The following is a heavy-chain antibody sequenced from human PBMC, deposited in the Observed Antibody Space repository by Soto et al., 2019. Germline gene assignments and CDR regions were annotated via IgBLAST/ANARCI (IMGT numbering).Heavy chain of an antibody. V-gene: IGHV3-30-3*01. CDR1: VFTFSRYA. J-gene: IGHJ4*02. CDR2: ISRDGSSK. Sequence: GSLRLSCAAPVFTFSRYAMHWVRQAPGEGLEWVAVISRDGSSKYYGDSVKGRFTVSRDNSNNTLYLSMTSLRPDDTAVFYCARSRNGAVPDSINFWGQGTLVTVSS. CDR3: ARSRNGAVPDSINF. D-gene: IGHD2-8*01.